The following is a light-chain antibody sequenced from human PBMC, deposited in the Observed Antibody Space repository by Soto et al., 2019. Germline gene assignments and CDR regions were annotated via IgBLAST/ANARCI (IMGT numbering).Light chain of an antibody. V-gene: IGKV3-20*01. CDR3: QQYGSSLGT. CDR1: QSVSSSY. Sequence: EIVLTQSPGTLSLSPGERATLSCRASQSVSSSYLAWYQHKPGQAPRLLIYGASSRAHGNPDRFSGSGSGTGFTLTISRLEPEDFAVYYCQQYGSSLGTFGQGTKVEIK. CDR2: GAS. J-gene: IGKJ1*01.